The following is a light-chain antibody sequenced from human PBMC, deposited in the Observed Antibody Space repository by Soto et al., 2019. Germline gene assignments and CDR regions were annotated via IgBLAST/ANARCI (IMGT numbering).Light chain of an antibody. J-gene: IGLJ3*02. CDR2: EVT. Sequence: QSALTQPASVSGSPGQSITISCTGTSSDIGGYKYVSWYQQHPGKAPKLMIYEVTNRPSGVSKRFSGSKSGNTASLTISGLQAEDEADYYCSAYTSRNTVVFGGGTKVTVL. CDR1: SSDIGGYKY. CDR3: SAYTSRNTVV. V-gene: IGLV2-14*03.